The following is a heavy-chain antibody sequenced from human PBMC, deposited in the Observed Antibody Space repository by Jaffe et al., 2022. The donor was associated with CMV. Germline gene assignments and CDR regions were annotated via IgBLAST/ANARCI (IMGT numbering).Heavy chain of an antibody. CDR3: ARGPLNDRRSIYDC. CDR2: VCDDGRT. D-gene: IGHD1-1*01. V-gene: IGHV3-53*01. Sequence: EVQLVEFGGGLIQPGGSLRLSCAASGFTVNSNYMTWVRQAPGKGLEWVSVVCDDGRTYYTDSVKGRFTISRDSSKNTVYLQMNSLRAEDTAVYYCARGPLNDRRSIYDCWGQGTLVTVSS. CDR1: GFTVNSNY. J-gene: IGHJ4*02.